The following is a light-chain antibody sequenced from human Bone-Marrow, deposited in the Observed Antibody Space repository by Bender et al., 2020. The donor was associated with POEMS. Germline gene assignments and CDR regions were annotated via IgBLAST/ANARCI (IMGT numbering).Light chain of an antibody. CDR2: DVS. Sequence: QSALPQPASVSGSPGQSIIISCTGASSDVGSYNYVSWYQQHPGKAPKLMIHDVSKRPSGVPNRFSGSKSGNTASLTLSGLQAEDEADYYCSSYATGSTSVLFGGGTKLTVL. CDR1: SSDVGSYNY. J-gene: IGLJ2*01. CDR3: SSYATGSTSVL. V-gene: IGLV2-14*03.